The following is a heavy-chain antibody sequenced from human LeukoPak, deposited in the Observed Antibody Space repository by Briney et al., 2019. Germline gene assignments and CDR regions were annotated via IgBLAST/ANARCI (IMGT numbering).Heavy chain of an antibody. Sequence: SGGSLRLSCVASGFTFSTHAMSWVRLAPGKGLEWVSAIGGSDGSTYYADPVKGRFTISRDNSKDTLYLQMNSLRVEDTATYYCAKRDSSGSYPYYFDYWGQGTLVTVSS. J-gene: IGHJ4*02. D-gene: IGHD3-22*01. CDR2: IGGSDGST. V-gene: IGHV3-23*01. CDR1: GFTFSTHA. CDR3: AKRDSSGSYPYYFDY.